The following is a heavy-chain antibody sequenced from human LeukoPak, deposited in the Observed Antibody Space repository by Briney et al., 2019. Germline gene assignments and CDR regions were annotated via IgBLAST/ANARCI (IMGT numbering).Heavy chain of an antibody. V-gene: IGHV3-23*01. CDR2: ISGSGGGT. CDR3: AKESQILTGYYPEY. J-gene: IGHJ4*02. CDR1: GFTFSSHY. D-gene: IGHD3-9*01. Sequence: PGGSLRLSCAASGFTFSSHYMHWVRQAPGKGLEWVSVISGSGGGTYYADSVKGRFTISRDNPKNTLHLQMNSLRAEDTAVYYCAKESQILTGYYPEYWGQGTLVTVSS.